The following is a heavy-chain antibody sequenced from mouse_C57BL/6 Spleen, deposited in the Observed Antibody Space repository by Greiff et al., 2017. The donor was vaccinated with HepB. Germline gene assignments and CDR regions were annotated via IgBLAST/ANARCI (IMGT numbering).Heavy chain of an antibody. Sequence: VQLQQSGAELVRPGASVKLSCTASGFNIKDDYMHWVKQRPEQGLEWIGWIDPENGDTEYASKFQGKATITADTSSNTAYLQLSSLTSEDTAVYYGTTGYGYGWFADWGQGTRVTVSA. J-gene: IGHJ3*01. V-gene: IGHV14-4*01. CDR3: TTGYGYGWFAD. D-gene: IGHD2-2*01. CDR1: GFNIKDDY. CDR2: IDPENGDT.